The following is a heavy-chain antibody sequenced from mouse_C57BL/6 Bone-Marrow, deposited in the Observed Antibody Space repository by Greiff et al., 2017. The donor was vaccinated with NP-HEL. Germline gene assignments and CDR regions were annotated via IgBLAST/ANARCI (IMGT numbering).Heavy chain of an antibody. V-gene: IGHV1-76*01. CDR1: GYTFTDYY. CDR2: IYPGSGNT. D-gene: IGHD1-1*01. J-gene: IGHJ2*01. Sequence: VQLQQSGAELVRPGASVKLSCKASGYTFTDYYINWVKQRPGQGLEWIARIYPGSGNTYYNEKFKGKATLTAEKSSSTAYMQLSSLTSEDSAVYFCARYGSSEGFDYWGQGTTLTVSS. CDR3: ARYGSSEGFDY.